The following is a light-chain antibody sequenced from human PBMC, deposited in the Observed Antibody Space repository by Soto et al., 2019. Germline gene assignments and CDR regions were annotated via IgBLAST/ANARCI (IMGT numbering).Light chain of an antibody. Sequence: IVLTQSPGTLSLSPGETATLSCRASQIIKTFYFGWYQQKPGQSPRLLIYGVYSRATGTPDRFSGSGSGTDFTLTISSLQSEDFAVYYCQQYDKWPQTFGQGTKVEIK. CDR1: QIIKTFY. J-gene: IGKJ1*01. CDR3: QQYDKWPQT. V-gene: IGKV3-20*01. CDR2: GVY.